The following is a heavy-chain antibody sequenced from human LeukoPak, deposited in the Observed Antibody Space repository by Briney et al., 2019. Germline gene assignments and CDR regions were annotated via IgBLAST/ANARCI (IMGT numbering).Heavy chain of an antibody. J-gene: IGHJ3*01. V-gene: IGHV3-21*01. CDR3: AKVSTSYDSSGDDAFDV. CDR1: GFIFSRYS. CDR2: ISSSSIYI. Sequence: GGSLRLSCAASGFIFSRYSIDWVRQAPGKGLEWVSSISSSSIYIYYADSVKGRFTISRDNAKNSLFLQMNSLRAEDTAVYYCAKVSTSYDSSGDDAFDVWGQGTLVTVSS. D-gene: IGHD3-22*01.